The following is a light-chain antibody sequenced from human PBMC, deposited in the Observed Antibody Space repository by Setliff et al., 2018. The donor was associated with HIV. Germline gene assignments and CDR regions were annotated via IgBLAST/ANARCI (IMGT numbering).Light chain of an antibody. Sequence: QSVLTQTPSASGTPGQRVTISCSGSSSNTGSNYVYWYQQFPGTAPKLVIYRNDQRPSGVPDRFSGSKSGTSASLAISGLRSEDEADYYCAAWDDSLGGRVFGGGTQLTVL. CDR3: AAWDDSLGGRV. CDR2: RND. CDR1: SSNTGSNY. V-gene: IGLV1-47*01. J-gene: IGLJ3*02.